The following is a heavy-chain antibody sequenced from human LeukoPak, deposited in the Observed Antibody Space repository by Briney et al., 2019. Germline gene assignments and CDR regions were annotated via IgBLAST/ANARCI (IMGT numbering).Heavy chain of an antibody. CDR1: GFTFSSYG. D-gene: IGHD6-19*01. CDR2: IWYDGSNK. CDR3: AKAPSSGWRHLDY. Sequence: GGSLRLSCAASGFTFSSYGMHWVRQAPGKGLEWVAVIWYDGSNKYYADSVKGRFTISRDNSKNTLYLQMNSLRAEDTAVYYCAKAPSSGWRHLDYWGQGTLVTVSS. J-gene: IGHJ4*02. V-gene: IGHV3-33*06.